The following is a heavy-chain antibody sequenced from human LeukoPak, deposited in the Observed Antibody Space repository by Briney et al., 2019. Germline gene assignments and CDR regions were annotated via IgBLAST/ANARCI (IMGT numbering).Heavy chain of an antibody. J-gene: IGHJ6*03. CDR1: GVSFSGYY. CDR2: INHSGST. CDR3: ARARRYCSSTSCLRNYYYMDV. V-gene: IGHV4-34*01. D-gene: IGHD2-2*01. Sequence: PSETLSLTCAVYGVSFSGYYWSWIRQPPGRGLEWIGEINHSGSTNYNPSLKSRVTISVDTSKNQFSLKLSSVTAADTAVYYCARARRYCSSTSCLRNYYYMDVWGKGTTVTVSS.